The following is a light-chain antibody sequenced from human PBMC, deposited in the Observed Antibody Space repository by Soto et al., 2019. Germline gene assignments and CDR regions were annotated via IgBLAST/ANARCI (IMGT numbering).Light chain of an antibody. V-gene: IGKV3D-15*01. CDR3: QKYDKWPET. CDR2: GAS. Sequence: EVVMTQSPATVSVSPGERATLSCRASQSVSTNLAWYQQKPGQAPRLLIYGASGRATAIPARFSGSGSGTEFTLTISSLQSEDCAIYYCQKYDKWPETFGQETKVDIK. J-gene: IGKJ1*01. CDR1: QSVSTN.